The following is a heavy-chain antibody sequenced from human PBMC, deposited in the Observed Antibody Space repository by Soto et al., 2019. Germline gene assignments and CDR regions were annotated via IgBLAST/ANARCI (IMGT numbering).Heavy chain of an antibody. J-gene: IGHJ4*02. Sequence: VQLMESGGGLVQPGGSLTLSCEASGITFSRHWMTWVRQAPGKGLEWVANINEDGSQRFYVESVKGRYTISRDNVKNSLFLQMNDLRAEDTAVYHCASRPSDVKYYGVFDYWGQGTVVTVSS. V-gene: IGHV3-7*03. D-gene: IGHD3-3*01. CDR1: GITFSRHW. CDR2: INEDGSQR. CDR3: ASRPSDVKYYGVFDY.